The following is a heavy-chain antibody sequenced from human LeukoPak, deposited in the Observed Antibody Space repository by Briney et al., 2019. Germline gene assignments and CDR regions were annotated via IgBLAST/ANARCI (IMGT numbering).Heavy chain of an antibody. CDR1: GGSISSYY. CDR2: IYYSGST. V-gene: IGHV4-59*01. D-gene: IGHD2-15*01. Sequence: SETLSLTCTVSGGSISSYYWSWIRQPPGKGLEWIGYIYYSGSTNYNPSLKSRVTISVDTSKNQFSLKLSSVTAADTAVYYCARESPPVYCSGGSCYSYFDYWGQGTLVTVSS. J-gene: IGHJ4*02. CDR3: ARESPPVYCSGGSCYSYFDY.